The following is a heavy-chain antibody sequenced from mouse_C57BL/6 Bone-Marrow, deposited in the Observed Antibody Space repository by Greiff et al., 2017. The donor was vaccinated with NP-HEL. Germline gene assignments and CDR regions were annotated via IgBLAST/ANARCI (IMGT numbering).Heavy chain of an antibody. D-gene: IGHD2-2*01. CDR2: IYPRSGNT. J-gene: IGHJ1*03. CDR3: ARKGLPGYFDG. Sequence: VQLKQSGAELVRPGASVKLSCKASGFTFTSYGISWVKQRTGQGLEWIGEIYPRSGNTYYHEKFKGKAPLTADKPSSTALMHLRSLRAEDTAVDFCARKGLPGYFDGWGTGTTVTVSS. CDR1: GFTFTSYG. V-gene: IGHV1-81*01.